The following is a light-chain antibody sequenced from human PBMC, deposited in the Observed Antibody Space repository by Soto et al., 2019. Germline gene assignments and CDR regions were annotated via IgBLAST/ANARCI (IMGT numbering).Light chain of an antibody. CDR2: GNS. CDR3: QSYDSSLSGYV. CDR1: SSNIGAGYD. Sequence: QSVLTQPPSVSGAPGQRVTISCTGSSSNIGAGYDVHWYQQLPGTAPKLLIYGNSNRPYRVPDRFSGSKSGTSASLASTGLQAEHEADYYCQSYDSSLSGYVFGTGTKLTVL. V-gene: IGLV1-40*01. J-gene: IGLJ1*01.